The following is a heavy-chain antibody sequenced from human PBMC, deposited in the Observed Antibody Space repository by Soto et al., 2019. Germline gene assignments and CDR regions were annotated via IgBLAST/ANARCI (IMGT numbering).Heavy chain of an antibody. CDR3: AKGRDDFWSGYYYYYYGMDV. CDR1: GFTFSSYA. CDR2: ISGSGGST. D-gene: IGHD3-3*01. J-gene: IGHJ6*02. V-gene: IGHV3-23*01. Sequence: GGSLRLSCAASGFTFSSYAMSWVRQAPGKGLEWVSAISGSGGSTYYADSVKGRFTISRDNSKNTLYLQMNSLRAEDTAVYYCAKGRDDFWSGYYYYYYGMDVWGQGTTVTVSS.